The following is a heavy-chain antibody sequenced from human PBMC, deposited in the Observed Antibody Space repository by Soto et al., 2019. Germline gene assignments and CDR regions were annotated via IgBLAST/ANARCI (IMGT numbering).Heavy chain of an antibody. D-gene: IGHD2-15*01. CDR2: ISGSGGST. Sequence: PGGSLSLSCAASGFTFSSYAMNWVRQAPGKGLEWVSTISGSGGSTYYADSVKGRFTISRDNSKNTLHLQMNSLRAEDTAVYYCAGAVDCSGGNCYSGRYYYYGMDVWGQGTTVTVSS. CDR1: GFTFSSYA. CDR3: AGAVDCSGGNCYSGRYYYYGMDV. J-gene: IGHJ6*02. V-gene: IGHV3-23*01.